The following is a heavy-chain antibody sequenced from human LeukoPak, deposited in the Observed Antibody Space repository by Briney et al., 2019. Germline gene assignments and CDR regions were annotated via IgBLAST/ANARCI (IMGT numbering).Heavy chain of an antibody. CDR1: GGTFSSYA. J-gene: IGHJ4*02. CDR2: IISIFGTA. D-gene: IGHD3-10*02. V-gene: IGHV1-69*06. Sequence: SGKVSCKASGGTFSSYAISWVRQAPGQGLEWMGGIISIFGTANYAQKFQGRVTITADKSTSTAYMELSSLRSGDTAVYYCARGTRSYYVYWGQGTLVTVSS. CDR3: ARGTRSYYVY.